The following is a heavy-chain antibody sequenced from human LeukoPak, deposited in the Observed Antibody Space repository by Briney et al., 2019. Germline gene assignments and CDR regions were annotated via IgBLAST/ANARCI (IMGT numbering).Heavy chain of an antibody. D-gene: IGHD3-10*01. V-gene: IGHV1-69*05. Sequence: EASVKVSCKASGDTFSSFAFTWVRQAPGQGLEWMGVSIPIFGTPKYAQNFQGRVTITTDESTSTAYMELSSLRSEDSAIYYCARARGGPPYYFDFWGQGALVTVSS. CDR1: GDTFSSFA. J-gene: IGHJ4*02. CDR3: ARARGGPPYYFDF. CDR2: SIPIFGTP.